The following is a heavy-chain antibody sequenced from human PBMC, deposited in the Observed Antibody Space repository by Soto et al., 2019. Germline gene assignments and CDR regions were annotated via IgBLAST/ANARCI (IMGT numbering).Heavy chain of an antibody. D-gene: IGHD2-2*01. CDR1: GYSFTSYW. V-gene: IGHV5-51*01. CDR2: IYPDDSDT. CDR3: ARVVPAAMPNYYYGMDV. Sequence: PGESLKICCKGSGYSFTSYWIGWVLQMPGKGLEWMGIIYPDDSDTRYSPSFQGQVTISADKSISTAYLQWSSLKASDTAMYYCARVVPAAMPNYYYGMDVWGQGTTVTVS. J-gene: IGHJ6*02.